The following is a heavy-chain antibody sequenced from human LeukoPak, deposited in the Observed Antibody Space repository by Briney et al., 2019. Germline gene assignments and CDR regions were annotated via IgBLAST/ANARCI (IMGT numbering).Heavy chain of an antibody. J-gene: IGHJ4*02. D-gene: IGHD1-26*01. CDR2: ISYDGSNK. CDR1: GFTFSSYA. CDR3: ARDLGDSGSYSGFDY. V-gene: IGHV3-30-3*01. Sequence: GGSLRLSCAASGFTFSSYAMHWVRQAPGKGLEWVAVISYDGSNKYYADSVKGRFTISRDNSKNTLYLQMNSLRPEDTAVYYCARDLGDSGSYSGFDYWGQGTLVTVSS.